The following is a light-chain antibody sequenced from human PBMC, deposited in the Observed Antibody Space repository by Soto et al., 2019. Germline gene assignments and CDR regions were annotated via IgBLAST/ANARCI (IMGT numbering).Light chain of an antibody. CDR1: QTVSSRH. CDR2: AAS. J-gene: IGKJ5*01. Sequence: EIMLTQSPGTLSLSPGERATLSCVASQTVSSRHLAWYQQKPGQAPRLLIYAASSRATGIPDRFSGSESGTDFTLTISGLEPEDFAVYYCQHHGGSPITFGQGTRLEIK. CDR3: QHHGGSPIT. V-gene: IGKV3-20*01.